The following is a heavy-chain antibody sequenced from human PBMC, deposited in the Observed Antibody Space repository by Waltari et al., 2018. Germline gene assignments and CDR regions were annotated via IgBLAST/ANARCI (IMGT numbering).Heavy chain of an antibody. V-gene: IGHV4-34*01. CDR1: GGPFNDYF. CDR2: ISHSGST. CDR3: AGGRRTGQWSGDSFQYIYHGSDV. Sequence: QVQLQQWGAGLMRPSKTVSLTCGVSGGPFNDYFWSWFRQTPGKGLEWIGDISHSGSTAHNPSLKRRVTLSVDTSKSQFSLKVRSLTVADTAVYYCAGGRRTGQWSGDSFQYIYHGSDVWGQGTTVNVSS. D-gene: IGHD2-15*01. J-gene: IGHJ6*02.